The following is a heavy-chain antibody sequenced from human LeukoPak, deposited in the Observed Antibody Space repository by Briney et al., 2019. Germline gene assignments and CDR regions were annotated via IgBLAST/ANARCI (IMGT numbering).Heavy chain of an antibody. V-gene: IGHV3-23*01. Sequence: GGSLRLSCAASGFTFSSYAMHWVRQAPGKGLEWVSAISGSGGSTYYADSVKGRFTISRDNSKNTLYLQMNSLRAEDTAVYYCAKANPPRGASSGYPVKDGFDPWGQGTLVTVSS. J-gene: IGHJ5*02. CDR3: AKANPPRGASSGYPVKDGFDP. CDR1: GFTFSSYA. D-gene: IGHD3-22*01. CDR2: ISGSGGST.